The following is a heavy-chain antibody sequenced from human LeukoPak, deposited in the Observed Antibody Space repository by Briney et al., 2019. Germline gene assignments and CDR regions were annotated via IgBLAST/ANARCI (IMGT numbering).Heavy chain of an antibody. D-gene: IGHD2-2*01. Sequence: GGSLRLSCAAPGFTFGAYTMNWVRQAPGKGLEWVTCIFSRSESILYADSVKGRFTISRDNAKNSLYLQMDSLRAEDTAVYYCARDFLHSSTSRPFDYWGQGTLVTVSS. V-gene: IGHV3-21*01. CDR3: ARDFLHSSTSRPFDY. CDR1: GFTFGAYT. CDR2: IFSRSESI. J-gene: IGHJ4*02.